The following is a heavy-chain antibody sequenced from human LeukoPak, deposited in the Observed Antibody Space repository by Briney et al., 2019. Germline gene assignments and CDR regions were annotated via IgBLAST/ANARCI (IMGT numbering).Heavy chain of an antibody. CDR1: GFTFSNYD. D-gene: IGHD2/OR15-2a*01. CDR3: VASITLNFAY. Sequence: QPGGSLRLSCAASGFTFSNYDMHWVRHTPGKGLEWVSVIGTVGETYYPGSVKGRFTISRENAKNSLYLQMNSLRAGDTAVYYCVASITLNFAYWGQGTLVTVSS. CDR2: IGTVGET. J-gene: IGHJ4*02. V-gene: IGHV3-13*01.